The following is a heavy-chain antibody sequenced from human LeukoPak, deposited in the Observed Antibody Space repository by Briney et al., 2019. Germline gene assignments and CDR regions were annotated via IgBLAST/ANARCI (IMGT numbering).Heavy chain of an antibody. V-gene: IGHV4-4*02. D-gene: IGHD4-11*01. J-gene: IGHJ4*02. CDR2: INHSGST. CDR3: ARETGNRTVTTLCGPGFDY. Sequence: SETLSLTCAVSGGSISSSNWWSWIRQPPGKGLEWIGEINHSGSTNYNPSLKSRVTISVDTSKNQFSLKLSSVTAADTAVYYCARETGNRTVTTLCGPGFDYWGQGTLVTVSS. CDR1: GGSISSSNW.